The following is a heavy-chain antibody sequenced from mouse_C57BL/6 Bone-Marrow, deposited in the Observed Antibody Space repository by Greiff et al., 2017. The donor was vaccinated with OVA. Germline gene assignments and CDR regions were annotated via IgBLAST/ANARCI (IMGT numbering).Heavy chain of an antibody. CDR2: IYPGDGDT. Sequence: QVQLKESGPELMKPGASVKISCKASGYAFSSSWMNWVKQRPGKGLEWIGRIYPGDGDTNYNGKFKGKATLTADKSSSTAYMQLSSLTSEDSAVYFCARWLQDYWGQGTTLTVSS. CDR3: ARWLQDY. V-gene: IGHV1-82*01. J-gene: IGHJ2*01. CDR1: GYAFSSSW. D-gene: IGHD2-2*01.